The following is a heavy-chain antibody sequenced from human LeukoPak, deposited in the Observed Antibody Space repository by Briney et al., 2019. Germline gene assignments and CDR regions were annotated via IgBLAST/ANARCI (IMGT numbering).Heavy chain of an antibody. CDR2: IYSGGST. CDR1: GFTVGSNY. J-gene: IGHJ6*02. V-gene: IGHV3-53*01. CDR3: ARDADYYGMDV. Sequence: GGSLRLSCAASGFTVGSNYMSWVRQAPGKGLEWVSVIYSGGSTYYADSVKGRFTISRDNSKNTLYLQMNSLRAEDTAVYYCARDADYYGMDVWGQGTTVTVSS.